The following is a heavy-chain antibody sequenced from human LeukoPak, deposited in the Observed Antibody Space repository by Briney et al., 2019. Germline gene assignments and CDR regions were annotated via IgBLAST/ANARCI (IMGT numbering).Heavy chain of an antibody. V-gene: IGHV1-18*01. CDR3: AREYGSGSYTGIDY. CDR1: GYTFINYG. CDR2: IRVYNSAYNSNT. D-gene: IGHD3-10*01. J-gene: IGHJ4*02. Sequence: DSVKVSCKASGYTFINYGITWVRQAPGQGLEWMGWIRVYNSAYNSNTHYAQKLHGRVTMTTDTSTNTGYMELRSLRSDDTAVYYCAREYGSGSYTGIDYWGQGTLVTVSS.